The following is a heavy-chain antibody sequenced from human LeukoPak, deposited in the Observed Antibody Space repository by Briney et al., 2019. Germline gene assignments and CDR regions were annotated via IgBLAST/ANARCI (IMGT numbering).Heavy chain of an antibody. CDR1: GGTFSSYA. CDR3: ARGRDPAGTREKYYYYYYMDV. Sequence: ASVKVSCKASGGTFSSYAISWVRQAPGQGLEWMGGIIPIFGTANYAQKFHGRVTITADKSTSTAYMELSSLRSEDTAVYYCARGRDPAGTREKYYYYYYMDVWGKGTTVTVSS. CDR2: IIPIFGTA. D-gene: IGHD2-2*01. V-gene: IGHV1-69*06. J-gene: IGHJ6*03.